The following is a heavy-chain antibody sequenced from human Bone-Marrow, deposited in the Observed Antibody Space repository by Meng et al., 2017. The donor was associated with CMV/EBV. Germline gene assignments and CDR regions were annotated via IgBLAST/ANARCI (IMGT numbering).Heavy chain of an antibody. J-gene: IGHJ4*02. CDR1: GGSISSSSYY. D-gene: IGHD6-13*01. V-gene: IGHV4-39*07. Sequence: SETLSLTCTVSGGSISSSSYYWSWIRQPPGKGLEWIGEINHSGSTNYNPSLKSRVTISVDTSQNQFSLKLSSVTAADTAVYYCARMIAAAFDYWGQGTLVTVSS. CDR3: ARMIAAAFDY. CDR2: INHSGST.